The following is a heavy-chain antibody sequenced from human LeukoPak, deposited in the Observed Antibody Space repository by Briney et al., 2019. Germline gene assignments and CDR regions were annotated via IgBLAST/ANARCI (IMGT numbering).Heavy chain of an antibody. J-gene: IGHJ2*01. CDR3: ARDHDYGAYGYCDL. D-gene: IGHD4-17*01. Sequence: GGSLRLSCAASGFTVSSSYMSWVRQAPGKGLEWVSVIYNGGSTYYADSVKGRFTISRDNSKNTLYLQMNSLRAEDTAVYYCARDHDYGAYGYCDLGGRGPLVTVPS. CDR1: GFTVSSSY. CDR2: IYNGGST. V-gene: IGHV3-66*01.